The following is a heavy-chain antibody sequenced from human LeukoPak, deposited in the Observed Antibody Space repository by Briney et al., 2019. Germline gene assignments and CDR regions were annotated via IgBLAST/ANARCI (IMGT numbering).Heavy chain of an antibody. CDR2: IYSGGST. D-gene: IGHD3-10*01. CDR3: ARDKAGAGFGDAFDI. CDR1: GFTVSSNY. V-gene: IGHV3-66*01. Sequence: GGSLRLSCAASGFTVSSNYMSWVRQAPGKGLEWVSVIYSGGSTYYADSVKGRFTISRDNSKNTQYLQMNSLRAEDTAVYYCARDKAGAGFGDAFDIWGQGTMVTVSS. J-gene: IGHJ3*02.